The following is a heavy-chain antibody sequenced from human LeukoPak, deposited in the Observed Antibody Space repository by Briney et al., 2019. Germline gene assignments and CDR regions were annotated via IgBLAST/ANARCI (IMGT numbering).Heavy chain of an antibody. Sequence: GGSLRLSCAASGFTFSSYAMHWVRQAPGKGLEWVAVISYDGSNKYYADSVKGRFTISRDNSKNTLYLQMNSLRAEDTAVYYCARESGNSFEYFQHWGQGTLVTVPS. CDR1: GFTFSSYA. CDR3: ARESGNSFEYFQH. V-gene: IGHV3-30-3*01. D-gene: IGHD4-23*01. CDR2: ISYDGSNK. J-gene: IGHJ1*01.